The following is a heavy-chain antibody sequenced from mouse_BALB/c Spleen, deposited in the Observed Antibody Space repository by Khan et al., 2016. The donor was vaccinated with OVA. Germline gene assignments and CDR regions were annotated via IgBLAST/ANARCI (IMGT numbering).Heavy chain of an antibody. CDR1: GYSITSGYG. Sequence: EVQLQESGPGLVKPSQSLSLTCTVTGYSITSGYGLNWIRQFLGNKLEWMGYISYSGSTNYNPSLKSRISITRDTSKNRFFLQLNAVTTEDTATYYRARTARIKYWGQGTTLTVSS. CDR3: ARTARIKY. V-gene: IGHV3-2*02. J-gene: IGHJ2*01. D-gene: IGHD1-2*01. CDR2: ISYSGST.